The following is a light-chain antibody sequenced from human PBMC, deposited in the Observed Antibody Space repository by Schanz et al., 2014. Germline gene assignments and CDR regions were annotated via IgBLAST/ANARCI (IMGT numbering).Light chain of an antibody. CDR1: QSVLYSSNNKNY. CDR2: WAS. V-gene: IGKV4-1*01. Sequence: DIVMTQSPDSLAVSLGERATINCKSSQSVLYSSNNKNYLAWYQQKPGQPPKLLIYWASTRESGVPDRFSGSGSGTDFTLTISSLQAEDVAVYYCQQYSSTPDTFGQGTKLEIK. CDR3: QQYSSTPDT. J-gene: IGKJ2*01.